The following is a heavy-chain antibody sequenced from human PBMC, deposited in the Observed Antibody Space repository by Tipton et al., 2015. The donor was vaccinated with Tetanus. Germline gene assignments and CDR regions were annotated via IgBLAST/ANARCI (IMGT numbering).Heavy chain of an antibody. CDR3: ARGGRDAYNNPLGAFDV. CDR1: GASFSDYY. D-gene: IGHD5-24*01. CDR2: INHSGNT. Sequence: TLSLTCAVYGASFSDYYWSWIRQAPGKGLEWIGEINHSGNTNHNPSLKSRVTLSVDTSKNQFSLGLRSVAAADTAVYYCARGGRDAYNNPLGAFDVWGRGTTVTVSS. J-gene: IGHJ3*01. V-gene: IGHV4-34*01.